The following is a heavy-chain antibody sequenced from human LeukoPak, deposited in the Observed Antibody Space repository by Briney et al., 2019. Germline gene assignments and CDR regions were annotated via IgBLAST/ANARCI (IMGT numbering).Heavy chain of an antibody. CDR3: ARDVRYCSSTSCAINDY. CDR1: GFTFSSYW. D-gene: IGHD2-2*01. V-gene: IGHV3-7*03. J-gene: IGHJ4*02. Sequence: PGGSLRLSCAASGFTFSSYWMSWVRQAPGKGLEWVANIKQDGSEKYYVDSVKGRLTISRDNAKNSLYLQMNSLRAEDTAVYYCARDVRYCSSTSCAINDYWGQGTLVTVSS. CDR2: IKQDGSEK.